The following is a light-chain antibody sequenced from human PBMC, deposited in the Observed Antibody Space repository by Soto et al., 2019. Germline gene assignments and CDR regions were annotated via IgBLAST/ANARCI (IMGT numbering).Light chain of an antibody. V-gene: IGKV1-5*01. Sequence: DIQMTQSPSTLSASVGDRVTITCRASQSINTWLAWYQQKPGTAPKLLIYDASSLESGVPSRFSGSGSGTEFTLTIGGLQPEDFATYYCQQCHSYWTFGQGTNVDIK. CDR3: QQCHSYWT. CDR2: DAS. J-gene: IGKJ1*01. CDR1: QSINTW.